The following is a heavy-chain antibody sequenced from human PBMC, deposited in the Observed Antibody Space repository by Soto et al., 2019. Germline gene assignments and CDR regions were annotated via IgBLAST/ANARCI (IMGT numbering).Heavy chain of an antibody. Sequence: QVQLVESGGGVVQPGRSLRLSCAASGFTFSSYAMHWVRQAPGKGLEWVAVISYDGSNKYYADSVKGRFTISRDNSKNTLYLQMNSLRAEDTAVYYCPRDRARYYYGSGPFDPWGQGTLVTVSS. CDR1: GFTFSSYA. D-gene: IGHD3-10*01. J-gene: IGHJ5*02. CDR2: ISYDGSNK. CDR3: PRDRARYYYGSGPFDP. V-gene: IGHV3-30-3*01.